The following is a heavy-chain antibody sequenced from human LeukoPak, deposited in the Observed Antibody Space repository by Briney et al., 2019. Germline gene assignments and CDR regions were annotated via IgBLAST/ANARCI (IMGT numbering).Heavy chain of an antibody. V-gene: IGHV3-30*04. Sequence: GGSLRLSCAASGFTFSSYAMHWVRQAPGKGLEWVAVISYDGSNKYYADSVKGRFTISRDNSKNTLYLQMNSLRAEDTAVYYCARGATVTKVPVDWGQGTLVTVSS. CDR1: GFTFSSYA. D-gene: IGHD4-11*01. CDR2: ISYDGSNK. J-gene: IGHJ4*02. CDR3: ARGATVTKVPVD.